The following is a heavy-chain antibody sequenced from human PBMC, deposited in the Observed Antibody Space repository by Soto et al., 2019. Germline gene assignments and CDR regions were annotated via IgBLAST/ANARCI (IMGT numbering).Heavy chain of an antibody. V-gene: IGHV3-30*18. Sequence: GGSLRLSCAASGLTFSSYGMHWVRQAPGKGLEWVAVISYDGSNKYYADSVKGRFTISRDNSKNTLYLQMNSLRAEDTAVYYCAKDRVTYYYYMDVWGKGTTVTVSS. CDR2: ISYDGSNK. CDR3: AKDRVTYYYYMDV. D-gene: IGHD4-4*01. CDR1: GLTFSSYG. J-gene: IGHJ6*03.